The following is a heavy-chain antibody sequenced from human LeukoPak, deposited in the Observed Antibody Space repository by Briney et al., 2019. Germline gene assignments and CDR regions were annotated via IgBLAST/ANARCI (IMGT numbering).Heavy chain of an antibody. CDR1: GYTFTSYD. V-gene: IGHV1-8*01. D-gene: IGHD7-27*01. CDR2: MSPNSGNT. Sequence: ASVKVSCKASGYTFTSYDINWVRQATGQGLEWMGWMSPNSGNTGYAQKFQGRVTMTRSTSMSTAYMELSSLRSEDTAVYYCTRGPPNWGYDYWGQGTLVTLSS. J-gene: IGHJ4*02. CDR3: TRGPPNWGYDY.